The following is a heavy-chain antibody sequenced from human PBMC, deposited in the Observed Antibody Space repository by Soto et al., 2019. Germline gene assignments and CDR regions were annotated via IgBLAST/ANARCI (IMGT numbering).Heavy chain of an antibody. J-gene: IGHJ4*02. D-gene: IGHD6-13*01. CDR3: ARGSSSSTPFDY. V-gene: IGHV4-31*03. CDR2: IYYSGST. Sequence: QVQLQESGPGLVKPSQTLSLTCTVSGGSISSGGYYWSWIRQHPGKGLGWIGYIYYSGSTYYNPSLKSRVTISVDTSKNQFSLKLSSVTAADTAVYYCARGSSSSTPFDYWGQGTLVTVSS. CDR1: GGSISSGGYY.